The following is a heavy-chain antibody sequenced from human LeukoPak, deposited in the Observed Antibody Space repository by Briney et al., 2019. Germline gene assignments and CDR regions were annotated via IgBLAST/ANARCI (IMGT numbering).Heavy chain of an antibody. Sequence: RPSETLSLTCAVYGGSFSGYHWRWIRQPPGKGLEGIREINHSGSTNYNPSLKSRVTISVDTSKNQFSLKLSSVTAADTAVYYCARVTYSSGWYVMNPIDYWGQGTLVTVSS. CDR2: INHSGST. V-gene: IGHV4-34*01. J-gene: IGHJ4*02. CDR1: GGSFSGYH. CDR3: ARVTYSSGWYVMNPIDY. D-gene: IGHD6-19*01.